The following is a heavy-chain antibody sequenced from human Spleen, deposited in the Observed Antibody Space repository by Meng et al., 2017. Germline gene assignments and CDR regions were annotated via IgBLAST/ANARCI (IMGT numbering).Heavy chain of an antibody. CDR1: GFTFSNAW. J-gene: IGHJ4*02. Sequence: GESLKISCAASGFTFSNAWMSWVRQAPGKGLEWVGRIKSKTDGGTTDYAAPVKGRFTISRDDSKNTLYLQMNSLKTEDTAVYYCTTPLRYFDWLSEQYYFDYWGQGTLVTVSS. CDR3: TTPLRYFDWLSEQYYFDY. V-gene: IGHV3-15*01. CDR2: IKSKTDGGTT. D-gene: IGHD3-9*01.